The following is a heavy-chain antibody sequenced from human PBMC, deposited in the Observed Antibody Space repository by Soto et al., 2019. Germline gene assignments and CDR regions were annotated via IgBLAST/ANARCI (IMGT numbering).Heavy chain of an antibody. CDR3: ARRFYSRRWGYSFDY. CDR1: GGSISSSSYY. Sequence: QLQLQESGPGLVKPSETLSLTCTVSGGSISSSSYYWGWIRQPPGKGLEWIGTIYYSGSTYYNLSLKSRVTISADTSKNQFSLKLSSVTAADTAVYYCARRFYSRRWGYSFDYWGQGTLVTVSS. J-gene: IGHJ4*02. V-gene: IGHV4-39*01. D-gene: IGHD6-13*01. CDR2: IYYSGST.